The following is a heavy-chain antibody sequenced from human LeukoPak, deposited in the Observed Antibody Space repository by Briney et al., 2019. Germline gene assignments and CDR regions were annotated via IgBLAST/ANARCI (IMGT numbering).Heavy chain of an antibody. J-gene: IGHJ4*02. CDR3: ARAFYYYDGIDY. D-gene: IGHD3-22*01. V-gene: IGHV4-30-2*01. Sequence: SETLSLTCTVSGGSISSGGYYWSWIRQPPGKGLEWIGYIYHSGSTYYNPSLKSRVTISVDRSKNQFSLKLSSVIAADTAVYYCARAFYYYDGIDYWGQGTLVTVSS. CDR2: IYHSGST. CDR1: GGSISSGGYY.